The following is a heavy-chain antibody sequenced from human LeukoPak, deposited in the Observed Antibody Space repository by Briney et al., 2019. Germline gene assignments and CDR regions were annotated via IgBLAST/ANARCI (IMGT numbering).Heavy chain of an antibody. CDR1: GGSISSYY. Sequence: SETLSLTCTVSGGSISSYYWTWIRQPAGKGLEWIGRIHNSGKTNYNRSLKSRVTMSVDTSKNQFSLKLSSVTAADTAVYYCAGGEPIPGGGWIDPWGQGTLVTVSS. V-gene: IGHV4-4*07. D-gene: IGHD2-21*01. CDR2: IHNSGKT. CDR3: AGGEPIPGGGWIDP. J-gene: IGHJ5*02.